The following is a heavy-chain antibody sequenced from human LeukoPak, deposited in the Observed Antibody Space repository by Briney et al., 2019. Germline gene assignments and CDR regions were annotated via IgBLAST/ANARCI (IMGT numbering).Heavy chain of an antibody. CDR3: ARAGDYDSRFDP. Sequence: GASVKDSCKASGYTFTGYYMHWVRQAPGQGLEWMGWIDPNSGGTNYAQKFQGRVTMTRDTSISTAYMELSRLRSDDTAVYYCARAGDYDSRFDPWGQGTLVTVSS. CDR2: IDPNSGGT. CDR1: GYTFTGYY. D-gene: IGHD3-3*01. V-gene: IGHV1-2*02. J-gene: IGHJ5*02.